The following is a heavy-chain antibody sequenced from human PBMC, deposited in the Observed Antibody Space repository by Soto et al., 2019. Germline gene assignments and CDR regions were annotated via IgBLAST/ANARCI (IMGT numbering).Heavy chain of an antibody. CDR1: GYSFTTYG. CDR2: INGYGHGA. D-gene: IGHD3-10*01. J-gene: IGHJ4*02. Sequence: QVQLVQSGAEVRQPGASVKVSCKASGYSFTTYGMSWVRQAPGQGLAYMGWINGYGHGAKYVQRFQGRFSMTTDTSTNTVYMDLRSLNSDDTAVYYCVRDLNGDFYYWGQGTVVIVSP. V-gene: IGHV1-18*01. CDR3: VRDLNGDFYY.